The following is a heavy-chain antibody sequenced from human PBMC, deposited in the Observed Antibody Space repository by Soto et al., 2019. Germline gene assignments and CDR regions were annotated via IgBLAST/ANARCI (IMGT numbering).Heavy chain of an antibody. CDR1: GFTFSSYS. CDR2: ISSSSSDI. J-gene: IGHJ6*03. Sequence: EVQLVESGGGLVKPGGSLRLSCGASGFTFSSYSMNWFRWAPGKGLEWVSSISSSSSDIYYADSVKGRLTIYRDNAKNSLYLQMNSLRAEDTAVYYCARVPLRFLEWQYLDVWGKGTTVTVSS. D-gene: IGHD3-3*01. V-gene: IGHV3-21*01. CDR3: ARVPLRFLEWQYLDV.